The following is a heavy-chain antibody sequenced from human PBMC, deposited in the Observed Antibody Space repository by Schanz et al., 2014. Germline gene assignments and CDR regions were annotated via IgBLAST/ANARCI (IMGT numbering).Heavy chain of an antibody. V-gene: IGHV3-30-3*01. CDR1: GFTLSNYA. CDR3: ARDNSHWLVDY. D-gene: IGHD6-19*01. Sequence: VQLLESGGGLAQPGGSLRLSCAASGFTLSNYAMSWVRQAPGKGLEWVAAITTAGTKMYYADSVRGRFTVSRDNSKNTLYLEVNSLRPEDTALYYCARDNSHWLVDYWGQGTLVTVSS. J-gene: IGHJ4*02. CDR2: ITTAGTKM.